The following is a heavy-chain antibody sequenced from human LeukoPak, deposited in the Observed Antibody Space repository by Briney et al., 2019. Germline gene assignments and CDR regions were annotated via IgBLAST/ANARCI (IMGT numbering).Heavy chain of an antibody. V-gene: IGHV3-74*01. CDR1: GFTFSSYS. CDR3: ARLNSTSGTAY. J-gene: IGHJ4*02. CDR2: ISSDGSTT. D-gene: IGHD6-13*01. Sequence: PGGSLRLSCAASGFTFSSYSMNWVRQAPGKGLVWVSRISSDGSTTTYADSVKGRFTISRDNAKNTLFLQMNSLRAEDTAVYYCARLNSTSGTAYWGQGTLVTVSS.